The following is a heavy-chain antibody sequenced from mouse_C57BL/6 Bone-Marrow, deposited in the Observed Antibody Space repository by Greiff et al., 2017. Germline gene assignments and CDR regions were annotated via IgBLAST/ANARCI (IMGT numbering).Heavy chain of an antibody. CDR3: ARDAGGDYDDRFAY. Sequence: EVQGVESGGGLVKSGRSLRLSCATSGFTFSDFYMEWVRQAPGKGLGWIAASRNKANDYTTEYSASVKGRFIVSRDTSQSILYLQMNALRAEDTAIYYCARDAGGDYDDRFAYWGQGTLVTVSA. D-gene: IGHD2-4*01. J-gene: IGHJ3*01. CDR1: GFTFSDFY. V-gene: IGHV7-1*01. CDR2: SRNKANDYTT.